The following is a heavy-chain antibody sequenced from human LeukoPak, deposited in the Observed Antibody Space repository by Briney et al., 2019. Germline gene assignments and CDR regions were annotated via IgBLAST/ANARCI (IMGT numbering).Heavy chain of an antibody. D-gene: IGHD3-22*01. CDR1: GFTCSSYW. Sequence: WGSLRLSCAASGFTCSSYWMHWVRQAPGKGLVWVSRIKSDGSTNYADSVKGRFTISRDNAKNTVSLQMNSLRAEDTGVYYCARAPSEIGGYYPEYFRHWGQGPLVTVSS. V-gene: IGHV3-74*01. J-gene: IGHJ1*01. CDR3: ARAPSEIGGYYPEYFRH. CDR2: IKSDGST.